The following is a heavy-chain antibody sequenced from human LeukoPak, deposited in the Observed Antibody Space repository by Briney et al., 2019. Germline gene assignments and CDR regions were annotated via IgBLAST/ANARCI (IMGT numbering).Heavy chain of an antibody. CDR2: ISYNGRNN. D-gene: IGHD3-16*01. Sequence: GGSLRLSCAASGFTFYSYGMHWVRQAPGKGLEWVALISYNGRNNYYADSVKGLFTISRDNSKNKLYLQVSSLRTEDTAVYFCAKDNRGYFDFWGQGTLVTVSS. CDR1: GFTFYSYG. V-gene: IGHV3-30*18. J-gene: IGHJ4*02. CDR3: AKDNRGYFDF.